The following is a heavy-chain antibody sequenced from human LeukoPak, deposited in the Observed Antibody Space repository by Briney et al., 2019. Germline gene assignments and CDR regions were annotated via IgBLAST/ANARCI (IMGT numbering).Heavy chain of an antibody. D-gene: IGHD7-27*01. CDR3: ARDSITGDNSLDF. J-gene: IGHJ4*02. CDR2: ITNDGNYE. V-gene: IGHV3-33*05. Sequence: GGSLRLSCAASGFTFSTYGMHWVRQAPGKGLEWVAVITNDGNYEKSADAVRGRFTISRDNSKNTLYLQMNSLSAEDTAVYYCARDSITGDNSLDFWGRGTLVTVSS. CDR1: GFTFSTYG.